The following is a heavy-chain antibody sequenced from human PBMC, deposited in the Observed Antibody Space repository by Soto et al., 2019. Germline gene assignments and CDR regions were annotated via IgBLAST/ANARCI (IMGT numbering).Heavy chain of an antibody. CDR3: AREFCSGGNYYTYYFDP. CDR1: GLTFNRYW. D-gene: IGHD2-15*01. V-gene: IGHV3-74*01. J-gene: IGHJ5*02. Sequence: PGGSLRLSCAASGLTFNRYWMHWVRHAPGKGLVWVSHISTDGSNTNYADSVKGRFTISRDNAKSTLFLQMNSLRDEDTAVYYCAREFCSGGNYYTYYFDPLGPGIPVNVSS. CDR2: ISTDGSNT.